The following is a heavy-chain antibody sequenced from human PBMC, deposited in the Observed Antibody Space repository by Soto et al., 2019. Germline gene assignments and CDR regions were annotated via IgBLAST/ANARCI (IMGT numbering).Heavy chain of an antibody. CDR3: ARTLRGQSYRGRDY. CDR1: GGSVSSASYY. D-gene: IGHD1-26*01. V-gene: IGHV4-61*01. J-gene: IGHJ4*02. CDR2: IDYSGTT. Sequence: KPWETLSLTCTVSGGSVSSASYYWSWIRQPPGKGLEWIGYIDYSGTTNYDPSLKSRVTISIDTSKNQFSLNLRSVTAADTAVYYCARTLRGQSYRGRDYWGQGTLVTVSS.